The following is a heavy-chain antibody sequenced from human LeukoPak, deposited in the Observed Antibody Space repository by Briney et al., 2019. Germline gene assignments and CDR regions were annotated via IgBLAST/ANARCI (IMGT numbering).Heavy chain of an antibody. CDR3: AKDPGYCSGGSCYPRSYYGMDV. CDR1: GFTFDDYT. D-gene: IGHD2-15*01. Sequence: GGSLRLSCAASGFTFDDYTMHWVRQAPGKGLEWVSLISWDGGSTYYADSVKGRFTISRDNSKNSLYLQMNSLRTEDTALYYCAKDPGYCSGGSCYPRSYYGMDVWGRGTTVTVSS. CDR2: ISWDGGST. J-gene: IGHJ6*02. V-gene: IGHV3-43*01.